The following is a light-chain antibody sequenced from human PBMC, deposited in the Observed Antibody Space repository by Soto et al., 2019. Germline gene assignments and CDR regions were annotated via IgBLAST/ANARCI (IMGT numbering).Light chain of an antibody. Sequence: DIQMTQSPSTLSASVGDRVTITCRASQSISNWLAWYQQKPGKATKLLIYDASSLASGGPSRFSGGGSGTEFTLTINSLQPDDFATYYCQQYNTYPLFPFGSATKVEIK. CDR1: QSISNW. CDR3: QQYNTYPLFP. CDR2: DAS. V-gene: IGKV1-5*01. J-gene: IGKJ3*01.